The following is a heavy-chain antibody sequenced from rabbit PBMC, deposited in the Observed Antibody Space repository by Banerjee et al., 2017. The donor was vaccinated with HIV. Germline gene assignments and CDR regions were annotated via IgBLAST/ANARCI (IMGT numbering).Heavy chain of an antibody. J-gene: IGHJ6*01. CDR1: GSDISSNA. D-gene: IGHD3-1*01. V-gene: IGHV1S47*01. Sequence: QEQLEESGGDLVKPEGSLTLTCKASGSDISSNAMCWVRQAPGKGLELIACIYSSNGDKWYASWVNGRFTISRSTSLNTVTLQMTSLTVADTATYFCARDGGLYPLDLWGPGTLVTVS. CDR3: ARDGGLYPLDL. CDR2: IYSSNGDK.